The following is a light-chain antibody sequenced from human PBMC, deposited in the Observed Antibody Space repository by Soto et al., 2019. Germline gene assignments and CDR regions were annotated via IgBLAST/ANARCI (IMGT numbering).Light chain of an antibody. V-gene: IGKV3-11*01. Sequence: EIVLTQSPATLSLSPGERGTISCRASQSVSSYLAWYQQRPGQAPRLLIYDASNRATGIPARFSGSGSGTDVTLTISSPEPEDFAVYYCQQRSNWPYTFGQGTKLEIK. CDR3: QQRSNWPYT. CDR1: QSVSSY. J-gene: IGKJ2*01. CDR2: DAS.